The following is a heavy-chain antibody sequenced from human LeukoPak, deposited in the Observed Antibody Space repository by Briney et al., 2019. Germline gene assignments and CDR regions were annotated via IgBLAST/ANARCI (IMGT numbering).Heavy chain of an antibody. Sequence: SGQVSCKASGGTFRSYAISGERQAPGQGVGWIGGSLPIFGSANYAQKFQGRVTITTDEYTSTAYMELSSLRSEDTAVYYCASGGHYCSGGSCHTNWFDPWGQGTLVTVSS. CDR1: GGTFRSYA. CDR2: SLPIFGSA. V-gene: IGHV1-69*05. CDR3: ASGGHYCSGGSCHTNWFDP. J-gene: IGHJ5*02. D-gene: IGHD2-15*01.